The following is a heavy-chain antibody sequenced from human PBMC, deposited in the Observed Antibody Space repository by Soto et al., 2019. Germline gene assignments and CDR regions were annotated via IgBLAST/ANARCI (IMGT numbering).Heavy chain of an antibody. V-gene: IGHV1-3*01. CDR2: INAGNGNT. D-gene: IGHD3-22*01. J-gene: IGHJ5*02. Sequence: ASVKVSCKASGYTFTSYAMHWVRQAPGQRLEWMGWINAGNGNTKYSQKFQGRVTITRDTSASTAYMELSSLRSEDTAVYYCARDQAYYYDSSGSYNWFDPWGQGTLVTVSS. CDR1: GYTFTSYA. CDR3: ARDQAYYYDSSGSYNWFDP.